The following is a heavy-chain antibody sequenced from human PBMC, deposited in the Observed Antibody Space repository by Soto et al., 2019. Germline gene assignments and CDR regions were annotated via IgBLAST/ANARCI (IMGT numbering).Heavy chain of an antibody. CDR3: ARDLGGWPDY. D-gene: IGHD2-15*01. V-gene: IGHV1-3*01. CDR2: INASNGNT. CDR1: GYTFTSYA. Sequence: QVQLVQSGAEVKKPGASVKVSCKASGYTFTSYAMHWVRQAPGQRLEWMGWINASNGNTKYSQKCQGRVTITRDTSASTAYMELSSLRSEDTAVYYCARDLGGWPDYWGQGTLVTVSS. J-gene: IGHJ4*02.